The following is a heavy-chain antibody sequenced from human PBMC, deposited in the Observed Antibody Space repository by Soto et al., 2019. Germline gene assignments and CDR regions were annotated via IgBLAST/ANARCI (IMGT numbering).Heavy chain of an antibody. Sequence: QVQLQESGPGLVKPSETLSLTCTVSGGSISSYYWSWIRQPAGKGLEWIGRIYTSGSTNYNPSLKSRVTMTVDTSKNQFSLKLSSVTAADTAVYYCARVPRSPWRIAVAGYFDYWGQGTLVTVSS. CDR3: ARVPRSPWRIAVAGYFDY. D-gene: IGHD6-19*01. CDR1: GGSISSYY. J-gene: IGHJ4*02. CDR2: IYTSGST. V-gene: IGHV4-4*07.